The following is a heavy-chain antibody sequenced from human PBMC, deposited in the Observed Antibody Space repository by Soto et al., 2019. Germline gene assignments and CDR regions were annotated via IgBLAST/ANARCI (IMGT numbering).Heavy chain of an antibody. J-gene: IGHJ5*02. CDR1: GGSISSGDYY. CDR2: IYYSGST. D-gene: IGHD4-4*01. Sequence: SETLSLTCTVSGGSISSGDYYWSWIRQPPGKGLEWIGYIYYSGSTYYNPSLKSRVTISVDTSKNQFSLKLSSVTAADTAVYYCARDRVTTRLGRSNWFDPWGRGTLVTVSS. CDR3: ARDRVTTRLGRSNWFDP. V-gene: IGHV4-30-4*01.